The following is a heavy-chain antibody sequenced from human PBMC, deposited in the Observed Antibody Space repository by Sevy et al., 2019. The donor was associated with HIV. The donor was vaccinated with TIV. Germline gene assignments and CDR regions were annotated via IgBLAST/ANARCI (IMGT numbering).Heavy chain of an antibody. CDR1: GFTFSSYA. D-gene: IGHD5-12*01. Sequence: GGSLRLSCAASGFTFSSYAMSWVRQAPGKGLEWVSAISGSGGSTYYADSVKGRFTISRDNSKNTLYLQMNILRADDTALYYCAKEDYSGYDFDYWGQGTVVTVSS. CDR2: ISGSGGST. CDR3: AKEDYSGYDFDY. J-gene: IGHJ4*02. V-gene: IGHV3-23*01.